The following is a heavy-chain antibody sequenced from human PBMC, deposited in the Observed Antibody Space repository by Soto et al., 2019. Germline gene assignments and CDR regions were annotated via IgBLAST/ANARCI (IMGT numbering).Heavy chain of an antibody. D-gene: IGHD3-3*01. V-gene: IGHV1-46*01. CDR3: ARGGEVGVAGCAAFDM. J-gene: IGHJ3*02. CDR1: GYTVTTHY. CDR2: INPGSGAA. Sequence: QVQLVQSGAEVKKPGASVKISCTASGYTVTTHYMHWVRQAPGRGLERMGAINPGSGAAKYTQTLQARVTLTRDSSTNSVYMEMSARRSEDTAVFYCARGGEVGVAGCAAFDMWGQGTMVTVSS.